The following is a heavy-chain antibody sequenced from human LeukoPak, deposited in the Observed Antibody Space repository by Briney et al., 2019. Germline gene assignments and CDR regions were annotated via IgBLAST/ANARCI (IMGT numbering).Heavy chain of an antibody. D-gene: IGHD2-15*01. CDR1: GGSISSYY. CDR3: ARGGYCSGGSCYYFDY. CDR2: IYYSGST. Sequence: SETLSLTCTVSGGSISSYYWSWIRQPPGKGLEWIGYIYYSGSTNYNPSLKSRVTISVDTSKNQFSLKLSSVTAADTAVYYCARGGYCSGGSCYYFDYWGQGTLVTVSS. V-gene: IGHV4-59*12. J-gene: IGHJ4*02.